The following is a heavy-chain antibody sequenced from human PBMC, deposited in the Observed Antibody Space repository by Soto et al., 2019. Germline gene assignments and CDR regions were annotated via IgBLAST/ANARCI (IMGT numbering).Heavy chain of an antibody. CDR1: GFSFSVYG. CDR3: VRSLQGLDY. V-gene: IGHV3-33*01. Sequence: QVQLVESGGGVVQPGRSLRLSCTASGFSFSVYGMHWVRQAPGKGLEWVADTWHDGSNEYYGESVKGRFTISRDNSKNTLYLQMSSLRAEDTAVYFCVRSLQGLDYWGQGTPVTVSS. CDR2: TWHDGSNE. D-gene: IGHD3-10*01. J-gene: IGHJ4*02.